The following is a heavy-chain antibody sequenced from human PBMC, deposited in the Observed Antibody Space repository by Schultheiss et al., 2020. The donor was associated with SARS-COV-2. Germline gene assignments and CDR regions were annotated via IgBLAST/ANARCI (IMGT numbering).Heavy chain of an antibody. J-gene: IGHJ2*01. V-gene: IGHV4-61*05. CDR2: IYYSGST. Sequence: SETLSLTCTVSGGSISSSSYYWSWIRQPPGKGLEWIGYIYYSGSTNYNPSLKSRVTISVDTSKNQFSLKLSSVTAADTAVYYCASIPTGAVAGTSRWYFDLWGRGTLVTVSS. D-gene: IGHD6-19*01. CDR3: ASIPTGAVAGTSRWYFDL. CDR1: GGSISSSSYY.